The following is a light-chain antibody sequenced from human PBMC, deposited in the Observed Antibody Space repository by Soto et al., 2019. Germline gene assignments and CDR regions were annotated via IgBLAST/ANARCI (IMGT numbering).Light chain of an antibody. V-gene: IGLV2-23*02. CDR2: EVS. Sequence: QSALTQPASVSGSHGQSITISCTGTSSDVGSYNLVSWYQQHPGKAPKLMIYEVSKRPSGVSNRFSGSKSGNSASLTISGLQAEDEADYYSCSDAGSWVFGGGTKRTVL. J-gene: IGLJ3*02. CDR3: CSDAGSWV. CDR1: SSDVGSYNL.